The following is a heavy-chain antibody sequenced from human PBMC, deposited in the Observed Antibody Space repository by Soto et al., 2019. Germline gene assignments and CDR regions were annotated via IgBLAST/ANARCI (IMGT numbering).Heavy chain of an antibody. CDR2: IYYSGST. V-gene: IGHV4-31*03. D-gene: IGHD6-19*01. CDR3: ARDRPLVRGMGPAVAGYNWFDP. CDR1: GSSISSGGYY. J-gene: IGHJ5*02. Sequence: PSETLSLTCTVSGSSISSGGYYWSWIRQHPGKGLEWIGYIYYSGSTYYNPSLKSRVTISVDTSKNQFSLKLSSVTAADTAVYYCARDRPLVRGMGPAVAGYNWFDPWGQGTLVTVSS.